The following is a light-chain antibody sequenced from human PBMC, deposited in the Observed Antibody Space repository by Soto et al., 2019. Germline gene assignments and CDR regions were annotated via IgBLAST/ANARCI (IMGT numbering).Light chain of an antibody. Sequence: DIQMTQSPSTLSASVGDRVTITCRASQGISRWLAWYRQKPGKAPKPLIYYASSLKSGVPSRFGGGGSGTEFTLTISSLQPEDFATYFCQQAFSAECTFGQGTKLEIK. J-gene: IGKJ1*01. CDR3: QQAFSAECT. CDR1: QGISRW. V-gene: IGKV1-12*01. CDR2: YAS.